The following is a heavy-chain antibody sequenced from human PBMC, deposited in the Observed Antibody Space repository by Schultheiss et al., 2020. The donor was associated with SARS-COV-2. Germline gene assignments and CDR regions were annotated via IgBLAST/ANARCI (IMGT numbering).Heavy chain of an antibody. CDR2: IYYSGST. CDR1: GGSVSSGSYY. D-gene: IGHD3-3*01. CDR3: ARVRVTIFGVVSFDY. Sequence: SETLSLTCTVSGGSVSSGSYYWSWIRQPPGKGLEWIGYIYYSGSTNYNPSLKSRVTISVDTSKNQFSLKLSSVTAADTAVYYCARVRVTIFGVVSFDYWGQGTLVTVSS. V-gene: IGHV4-61*01. J-gene: IGHJ4*02.